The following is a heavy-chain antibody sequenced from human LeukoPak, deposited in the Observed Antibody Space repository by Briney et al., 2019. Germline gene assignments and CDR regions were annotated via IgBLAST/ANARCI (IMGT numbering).Heavy chain of an antibody. CDR2: ISSSSSYI. D-gene: IGHD3-22*01. J-gene: IGHJ3*02. V-gene: IGHV3-21*01. CDR1: GFTFSSYS. CDR3: AKDWYYYDSSGYYDAFDI. Sequence: GGSLRLSCAASGFTFSSYSMNWVRQAPGKGLEWVSFISSSSSYIYYANSVKGRFTISRDNAKNSLYLQMNSLRAEDSAVYYCAKDWYYYDSSGYYDAFDIWGQGTMVTVSS.